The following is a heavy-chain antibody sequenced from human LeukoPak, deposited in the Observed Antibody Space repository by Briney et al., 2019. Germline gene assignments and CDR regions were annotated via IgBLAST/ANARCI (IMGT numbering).Heavy chain of an antibody. CDR1: GYTFTSYD. V-gene: IGHV1-2*02. CDR3: AGVSYGMDYGDYLPGPFDY. J-gene: IGHJ4*02. D-gene: IGHD4-17*01. Sequence: ASVKVSCKASGYTFTSYDINWVRQATGQGLEWMGWINPNSGGTNYAQKFQGRVTMTRDTSISTAYMELSRLRSDDTAVYYCAGVSYGMDYGDYLPGPFDYWGQGTLVTVSS. CDR2: INPNSGGT.